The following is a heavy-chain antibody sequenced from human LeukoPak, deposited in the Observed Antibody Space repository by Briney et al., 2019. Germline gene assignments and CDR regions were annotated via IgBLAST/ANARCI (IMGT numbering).Heavy chain of an antibody. CDR3: ARDSGSSWYNWFDP. V-gene: IGHV1-18*01. Sequence: GASVKVSCKASGYTFIDHGISWVRQAPGQGLEWMGWISAYNGNTNYAQKLQGRLTMTTDTSTRTAYMELRSLRSDDTAVYYCARDSGSSWYNWFDPWGQGTLVTVSS. CDR2: ISAYNGNT. CDR1: GYTFIDHG. D-gene: IGHD6-13*01. J-gene: IGHJ5*02.